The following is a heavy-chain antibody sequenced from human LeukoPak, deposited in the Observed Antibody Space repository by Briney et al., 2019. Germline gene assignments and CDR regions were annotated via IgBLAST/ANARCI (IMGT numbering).Heavy chain of an antibody. CDR2: IYYSGST. D-gene: IGHD3-22*01. V-gene: IGHV4-59*01. CDR1: GGSISSYY. Sequence: SETLSLTCTVSGGSISSYYWSWIRQPPGKGRERIGYIYYSGSTNYNPSLKSRVTISVDTSKNQFSLKLSSVTAADTAVYYCARALGGYYYDYWGQGTLVTVSS. J-gene: IGHJ4*02. CDR3: ARALGGYYYDY.